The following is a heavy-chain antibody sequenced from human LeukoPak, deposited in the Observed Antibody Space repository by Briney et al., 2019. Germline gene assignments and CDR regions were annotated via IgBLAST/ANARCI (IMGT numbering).Heavy chain of an antibody. Sequence: GGSLRLSCAASRSTFSSYWMHWVRQVPGKGPVWVSRTNSDESSTSYADSVKGRFTISRDNAKNTLYLQMNSLRAEDTAVYYCARGTSIFGVVTYYNYYYMDVWGKGTTVTVSS. V-gene: IGHV3-74*01. CDR2: TNSDESST. D-gene: IGHD3-3*01. J-gene: IGHJ6*03. CDR3: ARGTSIFGVVTYYNYYYMDV. CDR1: RSTFSSYW.